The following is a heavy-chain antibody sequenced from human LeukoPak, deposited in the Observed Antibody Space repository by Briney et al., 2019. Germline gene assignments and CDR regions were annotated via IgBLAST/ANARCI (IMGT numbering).Heavy chain of an antibody. Sequence: PGGSLRLFCAASGSTFSIYSMSWARQAPGRGLEWVSAISGGGGSTYYAGSVKGRFTISRDSSKNTMYLQMSSLRATDTAVYYCAKDQVGVAGDVIRYAFDIWGQGTMVTVSS. D-gene: IGHD4-17*01. CDR2: ISGGGGST. V-gene: IGHV3-23*01. J-gene: IGHJ3*02. CDR3: AKDQVGVAGDVIRYAFDI. CDR1: GSTFSIYS.